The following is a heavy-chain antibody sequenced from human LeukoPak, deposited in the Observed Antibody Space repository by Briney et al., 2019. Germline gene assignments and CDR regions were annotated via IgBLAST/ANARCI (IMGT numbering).Heavy chain of an antibody. J-gene: IGHJ6*03. Sequence: GGSLRLSCVASGFTFSSYSMNWVRQAPGKGLEWVSSISSSSSYIYYADSVKGRFTISRDNAKNSLYLQMDSLRVEDTAVYYCVRDPSYGSSWYYYMDVWGKGTTVTVSS. CDR2: ISSSSSYI. V-gene: IGHV3-21*01. D-gene: IGHD6-13*01. CDR3: VRDPSYGSSWYYYMDV. CDR1: GFTFSSYS.